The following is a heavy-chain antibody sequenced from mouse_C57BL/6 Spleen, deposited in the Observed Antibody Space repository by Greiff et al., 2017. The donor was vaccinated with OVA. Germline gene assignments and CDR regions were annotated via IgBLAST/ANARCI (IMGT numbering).Heavy chain of an antibody. CDR3: TRVWDEMDY. D-gene: IGHD4-1*01. Sequence: EVMLVESGEGLVKPGGSLKLSCAASGFTFSSYAMSWVRQTPEKRLEWVAYISSGGDYIYYADNVKGRFTISRDNARNTLYLQMMSLKAEDTAMYYCTRVWDEMDYWGQGTSVTVSS. V-gene: IGHV5-9-1*02. CDR1: GFTFSSYA. CDR2: ISSGGDYI. J-gene: IGHJ4*01.